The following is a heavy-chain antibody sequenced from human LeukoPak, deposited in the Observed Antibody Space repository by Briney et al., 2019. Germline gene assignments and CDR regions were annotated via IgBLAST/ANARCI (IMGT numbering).Heavy chain of an antibody. CDR1: GGTFTSYA. D-gene: IGHD3-16*01. Sequence: ASGKVSCKASGGTFTSYAISWVRQAPRQGLEWMGRIIPIFGTANYAQKFQGIVTITTDESTSTAYMELRSLRSGDTAVYFCAREGGVSYLTRDFDYWGQGTLVTVSS. CDR2: IIPIFGTA. J-gene: IGHJ4*02. CDR3: AREGGVSYLTRDFDY. V-gene: IGHV1-69*05.